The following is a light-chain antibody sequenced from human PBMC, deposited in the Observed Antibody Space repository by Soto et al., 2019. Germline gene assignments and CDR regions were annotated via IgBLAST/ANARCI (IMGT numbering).Light chain of an antibody. CDR3: STRDNSLSRWV. CDR2: RND. J-gene: IGLJ3*02. CDR1: TSNIGTNY. V-gene: IGLV1-47*01. Sequence: QAVVTQPPSASGTPGQRVTISCSGSTSNIGTNYVYWYQQLPGTAPKLLIYRNDQRPSGVPDRFSGSKSGTSASLAISGLRSEDEADYYCSTRDNSLSRWVFGGGTKLTVL.